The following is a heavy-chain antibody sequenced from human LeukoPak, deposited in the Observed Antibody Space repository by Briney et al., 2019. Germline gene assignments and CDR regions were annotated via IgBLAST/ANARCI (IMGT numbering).Heavy chain of an antibody. CDR2: ISGSGGST. CDR3: ARDVLYCSGGSCYPYYFDY. J-gene: IGHJ4*02. CDR1: GFTFSSYA. Sequence: GGSLRLSCAASGFTFSSYAMSLVRQAPGKGLEWVSAISGSGGSTYYADSVKGRFTISRDNSKNTLYLQMNSLRAEDTAVYYCARDVLYCSGGSCYPYYFDYWGQGTLVTVSS. D-gene: IGHD2-15*01. V-gene: IGHV3-23*01.